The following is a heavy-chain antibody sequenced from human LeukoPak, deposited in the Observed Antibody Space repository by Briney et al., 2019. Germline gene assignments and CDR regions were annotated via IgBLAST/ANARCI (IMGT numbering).Heavy chain of an antibody. Sequence: GGSLGLSCAASGFTFSDHAMSWVRQAPGKGLEWVSAISKTGDATWYPDSVKGRFTISRDKSKNILYLQMNSLRAEDTAIYYCAKGAGPGGAGDYWGQGTLVTVSS. V-gene: IGHV3-23*01. J-gene: IGHJ4*02. CDR1: GFTFSDHA. CDR2: ISKTGDAT. CDR3: AKGAGPGGAGDY. D-gene: IGHD4-23*01.